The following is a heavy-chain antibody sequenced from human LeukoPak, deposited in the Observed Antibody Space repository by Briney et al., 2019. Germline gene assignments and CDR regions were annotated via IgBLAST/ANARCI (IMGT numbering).Heavy chain of an antibody. CDR2: INQDGSEK. CDR3: ARDPYSSSSNFFDY. D-gene: IGHD6-13*01. V-gene: IGHV3-7*01. Sequence: GGSLRLSCAASGFSFSTYWMTWVRQAPGKGLEWVANINQDGSEKHYVDSVKGRFTISRDNAKNSSYLQMNSLRAEDTAVYYCARDPYSSSSNFFDYWGQGTLVTVSS. J-gene: IGHJ4*02. CDR1: GFSFSTYW.